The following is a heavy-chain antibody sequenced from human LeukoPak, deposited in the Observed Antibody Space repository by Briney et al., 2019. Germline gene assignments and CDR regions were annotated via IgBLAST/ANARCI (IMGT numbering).Heavy chain of an antibody. V-gene: IGHV7-4-1*02. J-gene: IGHJ6*03. CDR2: INTNTGNP. Sequence: ASVKVSCKASGYTFTSYAMNWVRQAPGQGLEWMGWINTNTGNPTYAQGFTGRFVFSLDTSVSTAYLQISSLKAEDTAVYYCARDVAGLALDYYYYYMDVWGKGTTVTVSS. CDR1: GYTFTSYA. CDR3: ARDVAGLALDYYYYYMDV. D-gene: IGHD6-19*01.